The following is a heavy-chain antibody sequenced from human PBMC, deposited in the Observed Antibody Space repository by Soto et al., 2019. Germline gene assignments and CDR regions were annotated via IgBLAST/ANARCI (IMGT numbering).Heavy chain of an antibody. CDR1: GFTFSDYG. Sequence: QVQLVESGAGVVQPGRSLRLSCAASGFTFSDYGMHLVRQAPGKGQEWMAVGWYDGCNKYYADAVKGRFTISRDNSKNTLYLQMNSLRAEDTAVYYCARGAHYASWQAGWFDPWCQGTLVTVSS. CDR3: ARGAHYASWQAGWFDP. CDR2: GWYDGCNK. J-gene: IGHJ5*02. D-gene: IGHD2-2*01. V-gene: IGHV3-33*01.